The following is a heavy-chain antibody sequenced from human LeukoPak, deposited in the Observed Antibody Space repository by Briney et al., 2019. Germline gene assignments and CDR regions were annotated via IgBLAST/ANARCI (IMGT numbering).Heavy chain of an antibody. V-gene: IGHV3-23*01. Sequence: GGSLRLSCAASGFTFSSYAMSWVRQAPGKGLEWVSSISGSRITTYYADSVKGRFTVSRDISKNTLSLQMNSLRAEDTAVYYCAKAIGTEYTYAFDYWGQGTLVTVSS. CDR3: AKAIGTEYTYAFDY. CDR2: ISGSRITT. J-gene: IGHJ4*02. D-gene: IGHD5-18*01. CDR1: GFTFSSYA.